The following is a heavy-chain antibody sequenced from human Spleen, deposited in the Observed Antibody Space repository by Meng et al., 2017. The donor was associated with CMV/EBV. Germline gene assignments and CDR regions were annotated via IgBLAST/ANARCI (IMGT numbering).Heavy chain of an antibody. CDR1: GGSIRSSNYY. Sequence: SETLSLTCTVSGGSIRSSNYYWGWIRQPPGKGLEWIGIIYYTGSTYYNPSLKSRVTISVDTSKNQFSLKLSSVTAADTAVYYCARGKYYDSPAERYYYYYGMDVWGQGTTVTVSS. CDR3: ARGKYYDSPAERYYYYYGMDV. V-gene: IGHV4-39*07. D-gene: IGHD3-22*01. CDR2: IYYTGST. J-gene: IGHJ6*02.